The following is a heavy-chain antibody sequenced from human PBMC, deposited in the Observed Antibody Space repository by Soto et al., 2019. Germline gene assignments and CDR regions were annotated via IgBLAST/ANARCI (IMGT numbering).Heavy chain of an antibody. D-gene: IGHD1-1*01. J-gene: IGHJ4*02. CDR2: IYWDDDK. CDR1: GFSLSTSGVG. V-gene: IGHV2-5*02. CDR3: AHILAGSTSGYFDY. Sequence: QITLKESGPTLVKPTQTLKLTCTFSGFSLSTSGVGVGWLRQPPGKALEWLALIYWDDDKRYSPSLESRLTITRDTSKHQVVLALTNVDPVDTATYFCAHILAGSTSGYFDYWGQGTLVAVSS.